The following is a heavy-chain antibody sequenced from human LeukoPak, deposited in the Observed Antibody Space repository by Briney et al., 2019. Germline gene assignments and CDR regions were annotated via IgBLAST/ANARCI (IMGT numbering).Heavy chain of an antibody. J-gene: IGHJ4*02. D-gene: IGHD3-3*01. V-gene: IGHV3-49*03. CDR1: GFTFGDYA. Sequence: GGSLRLSCTASGFTFGDYAMSWFRQAPGKGLEWVGFIRSKAYGGTTEYAASVKGRFTISRDDSKSIAYLQMNSLKTEDTAVYYCSRGITIFGVVIDYWGQGTLVTVSS. CDR3: SRGITIFGVVIDY. CDR2: IRSKAYGGTT.